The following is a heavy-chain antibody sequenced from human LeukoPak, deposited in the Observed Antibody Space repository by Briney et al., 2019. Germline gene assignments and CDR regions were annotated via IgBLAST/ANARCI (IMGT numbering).Heavy chain of an antibody. CDR1: GGTFSSYA. CDR2: IIPILGIA. J-gene: IGHJ4*02. D-gene: IGHD6-13*01. V-gene: IGHV1-69*04. Sequence: GASVKVSCNASGGTFSSYAISWVRQAPGQGLEWMGRIIPILGIANYAQKFQGRVTITADKSTSTAYMELSSLRSEDTAVYYCARDVGYSSSWYLDYWGQGTLVTVSS. CDR3: ARDVGYSSSWYLDY.